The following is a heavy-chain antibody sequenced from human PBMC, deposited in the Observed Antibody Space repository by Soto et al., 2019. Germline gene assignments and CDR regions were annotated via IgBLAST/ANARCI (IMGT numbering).Heavy chain of an antibody. D-gene: IGHD2-8*01. Sequence: EVQLLESGGGLVQPGGSLRLSCAVSGLTFRNHAMSWVRQAPGKGLEWVSTIAPIGYSTHYAGSVEGRFTIYRDDSKSTLDLQMNSLRADDTAVYYCVSWVSPHFDYWGQGTLVSVSS. CDR2: IAPIGYST. CDR3: VSWVSPHFDY. V-gene: IGHV3-23*01. CDR1: GLTFRNHA. J-gene: IGHJ4*02.